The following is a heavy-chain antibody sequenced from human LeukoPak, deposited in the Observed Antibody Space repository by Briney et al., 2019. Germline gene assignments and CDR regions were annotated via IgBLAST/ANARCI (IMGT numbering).Heavy chain of an antibody. V-gene: IGHV3-23*01. CDR1: GFTFSTYA. Sequence: GGSLRLSCAASGFTFSTYAMSWVRQAPGKGLERVSFISGSGGSTYHADSVRGRFTISRDNSKNTLYLQMNSLRAEDTAVYYCAKHAQGEYNSGWYYFDYWGQGTLVTVSS. CDR3: AKHAQGEYNSGWYYFDY. CDR2: ISGSGGST. D-gene: IGHD6-19*01. J-gene: IGHJ4*02.